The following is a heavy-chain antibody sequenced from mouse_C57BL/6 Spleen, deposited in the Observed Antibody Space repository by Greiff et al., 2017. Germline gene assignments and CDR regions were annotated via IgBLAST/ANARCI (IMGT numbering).Heavy chain of an antibody. V-gene: IGHV1-18*01. CDR3: ARYDCNVYAMDY. Sequence: EVKLQQSGPELVKPGSSVKIPCKASGYTFTDYNMDWVKQSHGKSLEWIGDINPNNGGTIYNQKFKGKATLTVDKSYSTAYMELRSLTSEDTAVYFCARYDCNVYAMDYWGQGTSVTVSS. D-gene: IGHD2-4*01. CDR2: INPNNGGT. J-gene: IGHJ4*01. CDR1: GYTFTDYN.